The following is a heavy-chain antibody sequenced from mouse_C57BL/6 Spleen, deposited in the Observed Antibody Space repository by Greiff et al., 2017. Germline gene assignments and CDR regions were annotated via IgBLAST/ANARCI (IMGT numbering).Heavy chain of an antibody. V-gene: IGHV1-15*01. Sequence: VQLQESGAELVRPGASVTLSCKASGYTFTDYEMHWVKQTPVHGLEWIGAIDPETGGTAYNQKFKGKAILTADKSSSTAYMELRSLTSEDSAVYYCTREGYPWFAYWGQGTLVTVSA. J-gene: IGHJ3*01. CDR3: TREGYPWFAY. D-gene: IGHD2-14*01. CDR1: GYTFTDYE. CDR2: IDPETGGT.